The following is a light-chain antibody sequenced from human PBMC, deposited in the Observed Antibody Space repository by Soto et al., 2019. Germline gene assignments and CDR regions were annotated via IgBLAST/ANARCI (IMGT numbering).Light chain of an antibody. Sequence: DIQMTQSPSTLSASVGDRVTITCRASQSISSWLAWYQQKPGKAPKLLIYDASSLESGVPSRFSGSGSGTEFTLTIRNLQPDDFATYYCQQYNSYPYTFGQGTKLEIK. CDR3: QQYNSYPYT. J-gene: IGKJ2*01. CDR2: DAS. V-gene: IGKV1-5*01. CDR1: QSISSW.